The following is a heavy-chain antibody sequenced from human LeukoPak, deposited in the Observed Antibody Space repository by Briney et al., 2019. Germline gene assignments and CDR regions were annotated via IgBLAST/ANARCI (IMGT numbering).Heavy chain of an antibody. CDR1: GGSISSSSYY. Sequence: SSETPSLTCTVSGGSISSSSYYWGWIRQPPGKGLEWIGSIYYSGSTYYNPSLKSRVTISVDTSKNQFSLKLSSVTAADTAVYYCARLRIVGATIDYWGQGTLVTVSS. V-gene: IGHV4-39*01. CDR3: ARLRIVGATIDY. D-gene: IGHD1-26*01. J-gene: IGHJ4*02. CDR2: IYYSGST.